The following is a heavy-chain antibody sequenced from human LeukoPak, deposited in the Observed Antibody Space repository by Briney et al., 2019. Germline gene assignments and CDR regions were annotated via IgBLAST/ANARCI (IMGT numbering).Heavy chain of an antibody. D-gene: IGHD6-25*01. CDR1: GFTFSSYA. Sequence: GGSLRLYCAASGFTFSSYAMHWVRQAPGKGLEWVAVISYDGSNKYYADSVKGRFTISRDNSKNTLYLQMNSLRAEDTAVYYCARDAADYYYGMDVWGKGTTVTVSS. CDR2: ISYDGSNK. CDR3: ARDAADYYYGMDV. J-gene: IGHJ6*04. V-gene: IGHV3-30*04.